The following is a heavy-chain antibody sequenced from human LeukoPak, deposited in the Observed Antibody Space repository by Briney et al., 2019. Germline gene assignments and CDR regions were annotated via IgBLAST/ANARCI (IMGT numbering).Heavy chain of an antibody. CDR2: ISGSGGST. CDR3: ASVLRELYGSGILHDY. V-gene: IGHV3-23*01. J-gene: IGHJ4*02. Sequence: GGSLRLSCAASGFTFSSYAMSWVRQAPGKGLEWVSAISGSGGSTYYADSVKGRFTISRDNSKNTLYLQMNGLRAEDTAVYYCASVLRELYGSGILHDYWGQGTLVTVSS. CDR1: GFTFSSYA. D-gene: IGHD3-10*01.